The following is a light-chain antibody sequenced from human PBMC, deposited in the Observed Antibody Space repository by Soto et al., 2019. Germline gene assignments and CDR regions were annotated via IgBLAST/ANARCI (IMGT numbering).Light chain of an antibody. J-gene: IGKJ1*01. CDR2: DAS. Sequence: ANQMTQSPSSLSASLGDTVTINCRASQPIRSSLVWYQQKSGRAPNLLISDASSLHGGVPSRFSGSGFGTHFNLTISGLQSEDFGTYYCLQDATYPWTFGQGTRVDVK. CDR3: LQDATYPWT. CDR1: QPIRSS. V-gene: IGKV1-6*01.